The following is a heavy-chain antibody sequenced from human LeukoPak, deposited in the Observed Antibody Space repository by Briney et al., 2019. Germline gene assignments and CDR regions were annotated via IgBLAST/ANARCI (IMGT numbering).Heavy chain of an antibody. CDR1: GFIFSNYA. V-gene: IGHV3-30-3*01. CDR2: ISYNGNNQ. CDR3: VKVYPTLPTSSVLGS. J-gene: IGHJ4*03. D-gene: IGHD2/OR15-2a*01. Sequence: GGSLRLSCAASGFIFSNYAIHWVRQAPGKGLEWVTDISYNGNNQHYADPVKGRFTISRDNSKNTVYLQINALRTEDSAVYYCVKVYPTLPTSSVLGSWGQGTLVTVSS.